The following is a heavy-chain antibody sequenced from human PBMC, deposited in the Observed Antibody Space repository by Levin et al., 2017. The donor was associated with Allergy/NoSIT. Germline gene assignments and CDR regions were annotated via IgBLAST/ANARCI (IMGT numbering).Heavy chain of an antibody. D-gene: IGHD6-19*01. CDR3: ANARWLTYYFDY. CDR1: GFTFSSYA. CDR2: ITGSGGST. V-gene: IGHV3-23*01. Sequence: PGGSLRLSCAASGFTFSSYAMSWVRQAPGKGLEWVSGITGSGGSTYYADSVKGRFTISRDNSKNTLYLQMNSLRAEDTAVYYCANARWLTYYFDYWGQGTLVAVSS. J-gene: IGHJ4*02.